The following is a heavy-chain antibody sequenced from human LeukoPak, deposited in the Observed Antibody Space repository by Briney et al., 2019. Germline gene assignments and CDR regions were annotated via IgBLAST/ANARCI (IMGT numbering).Heavy chain of an antibody. V-gene: IGHV1-18*01. CDR3: ARVPYTDYYDSSGFFFDP. D-gene: IGHD3-22*01. CDR2: ISAYNGNT. CDR1: GYTFTSYG. J-gene: IGHJ5*02. Sequence: GASVKVSCKASGYTFTSYGISWVRQAPGQGLEWMGWISAYNGNTNYAQKLQGRVTMTTDTSTSTAYMELRSLRSDDTAVYYCARVPYTDYYDSSGFFFDPWGQGTLVTVSS.